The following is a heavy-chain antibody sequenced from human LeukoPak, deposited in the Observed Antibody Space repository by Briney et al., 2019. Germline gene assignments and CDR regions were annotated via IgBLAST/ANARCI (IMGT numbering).Heavy chain of an antibody. CDR2: IYYSGST. CDR1: GCSISSGGYY. V-gene: IGHV4-31*03. D-gene: IGHD2-2*03. Sequence: PSQTLSLTCTVSGCSISSGGYYWSWIRQHPGKGLEWIGYIYYSGSTYYNPSLKSRVTISVDTSKNQFSLKLSSVTAADTAVYYCARTVSGYWIEAWGQGTLVTVSS. CDR3: ARTVSGYWIEA. J-gene: IGHJ4*02.